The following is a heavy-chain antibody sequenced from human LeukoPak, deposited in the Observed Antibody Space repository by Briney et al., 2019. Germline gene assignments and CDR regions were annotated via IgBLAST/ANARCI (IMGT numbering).Heavy chain of an antibody. Sequence: PGGSLRLSCAASGFTFSSYGMHWVRQAPGKGLEWVAVISYDGSNKYYADSVKGRFTISRDNSKNTLYLHMNSLRAEDTAVYYCARASIVGATDFDYWGQGTLVTVSS. CDR1: GFTFSSYG. D-gene: IGHD1-26*01. CDR2: ISYDGSNK. V-gene: IGHV3-30*03. J-gene: IGHJ4*02. CDR3: ARASIVGATDFDY.